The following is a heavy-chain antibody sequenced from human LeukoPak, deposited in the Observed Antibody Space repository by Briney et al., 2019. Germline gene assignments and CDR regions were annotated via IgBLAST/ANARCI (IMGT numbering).Heavy chain of an antibody. CDR3: TRRPSGYYYMDV. V-gene: IGHV3-73*01. Sequence: PGGSLRLSCAASGFTFSGSAMNWVRQASGKGLEWVGRIRSKANSYATAYAASVKGRFTISRHDSKNTAYLQMNSLKTEDTAVYYCTRRPSGYYYMDVWGKGTTVTISS. CDR2: IRSKANSYAT. J-gene: IGHJ6*03. CDR1: GFTFSGSA. D-gene: IGHD3-10*01.